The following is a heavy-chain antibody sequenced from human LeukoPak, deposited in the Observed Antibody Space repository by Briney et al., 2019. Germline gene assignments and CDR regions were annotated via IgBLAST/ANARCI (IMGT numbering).Heavy chain of an antibody. Sequence: GESLKISCKGSGYSFTSYWIGWVRQVPGKGLEWMGIIYPGDSDTRYSPSFQGQVTISADKSISTAYLQWSSLKASDTAMYYCARLSWSIAAAAPFDPWGQGTLVTVSS. CDR3: ARLSWSIAAAAPFDP. CDR2: IYPGDSDT. D-gene: IGHD6-13*01. V-gene: IGHV5-51*01. J-gene: IGHJ5*02. CDR1: GYSFTSYW.